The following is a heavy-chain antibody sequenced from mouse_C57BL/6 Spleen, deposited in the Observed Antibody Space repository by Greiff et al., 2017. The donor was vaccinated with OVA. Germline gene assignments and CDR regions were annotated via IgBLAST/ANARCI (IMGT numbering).Heavy chain of an antibody. CDR1: GYTFTDYN. CDR3: ARYHSTTGYFDV. D-gene: IGHD2-5*01. V-gene: IGHV1-18*01. J-gene: IGHJ1*03. CDR2: INPNNGGT. Sequence: EVQLQQSGPELVKPGASVKIPCKASGYTFTDYNMDWVKQSHGKSLEWIGDINPNNGGTIYNQKFKGKATLTVDKSSSTAYMELNSLTSEDSAVYYCARYHSTTGYFDVWGTGTTVTVSS.